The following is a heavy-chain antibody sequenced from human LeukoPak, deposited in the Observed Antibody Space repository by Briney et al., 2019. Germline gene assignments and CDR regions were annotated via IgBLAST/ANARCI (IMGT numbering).Heavy chain of an antibody. CDR2: ISTYSEKP. CDR3: ARTSVAAHDRIGFVDY. Sequence: ASVKVSCKTSGYNFLSYGISWVRQAPGKGLEWMGWISTYSEKPNYAVSLQGRVTVTTDTSTSTVSMELRSLTSDDTALYYCARTSVAAHDRIGFVDYWGQGTLVSVSS. D-gene: IGHD3-22*01. J-gene: IGHJ4*02. CDR1: GYNFLSYG. V-gene: IGHV1-18*01.